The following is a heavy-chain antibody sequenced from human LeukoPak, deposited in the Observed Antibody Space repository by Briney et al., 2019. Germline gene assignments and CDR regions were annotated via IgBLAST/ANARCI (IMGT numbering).Heavy chain of an antibody. CDR3: ARGSVAAAGHDGGDY. D-gene: IGHD6-13*01. CDR2: INHSGST. V-gene: IGHV4-34*01. CDR1: GGSISSYY. J-gene: IGHJ4*02. Sequence: SETLSLTCTVSGGSISSYYWSWIRQPPGKGLEWIGEINHSGSTNYNPSLKSRVTISVDTSKNQFSLKLSSVTAADTAVYYCARGSVAAAGHDGGDYWGQGTLVTVSS.